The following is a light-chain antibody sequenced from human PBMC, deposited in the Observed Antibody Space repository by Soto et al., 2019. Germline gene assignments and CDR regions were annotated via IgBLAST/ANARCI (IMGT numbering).Light chain of an antibody. Sequence: EIVMTQSPATLSVSPGERASLSCRASQSVGSNLAWYQQTAGQAPRLLIYGASTRATGIPARFSGSVSGTEFTLNISSLQSEDFAVYSCQQYTNWPYTFGQGTKLEIK. CDR1: QSVGSN. CDR3: QQYTNWPYT. J-gene: IGKJ2*01. V-gene: IGKV3-15*01. CDR2: GAS.